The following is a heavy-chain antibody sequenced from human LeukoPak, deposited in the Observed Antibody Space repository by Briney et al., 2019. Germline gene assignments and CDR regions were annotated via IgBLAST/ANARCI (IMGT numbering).Heavy chain of an antibody. CDR2: IYYSGST. V-gene: IGHV4-59*08. J-gene: IGHJ5*02. CDR3: ARLVAVAGSSDWFDP. D-gene: IGHD6-19*01. CDR1: GGSISGSY. Sequence: SETLSLTCSVSGGSISGSYWTWLRQPPGKGLEWIGYIYYSGSTDYNPSLKSRVTISVDTSKNQFSLKVNSVTAADSAVYYCARLVAVAGSSDWFDPCGQGILVTVSS.